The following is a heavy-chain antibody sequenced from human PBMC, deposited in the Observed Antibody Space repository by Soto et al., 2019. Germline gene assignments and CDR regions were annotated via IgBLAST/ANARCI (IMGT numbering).Heavy chain of an antibody. J-gene: IGHJ6*02. CDR1: GLTFSSYQ. CDR3: AREAPRYYYGIDV. CDR2: ISASGRNI. V-gene: IGHV3-48*03. Sequence: HPGGSLRLPSPASGLTFSSYQFNWFRHAPGQALEXVSFISASGRNIFYGDSGEGRFTISRDNAKNSLFLQMKTLRVEDPAVYYCAREAPRYYYGIDVWGHGTTVTVSS.